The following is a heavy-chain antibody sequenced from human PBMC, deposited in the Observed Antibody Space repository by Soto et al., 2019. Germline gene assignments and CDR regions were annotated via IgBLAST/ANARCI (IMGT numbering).Heavy chain of an antibody. CDR3: ARRKLIAAAGLYYDYGMDV. D-gene: IGHD6-13*01. CDR1: GGSISSSSYY. J-gene: IGHJ6*02. Sequence: PSETLSLTCTVSGGSISSSSYYWGWIRQPPGKGLEWIGSIYYSGSTYYNPSLKSRVTISVDTSKNQFSLKLSSVTAADTAVYHCARRKLIAAAGLYYDYGMDVWGQGTTVTVSS. V-gene: IGHV4-39*01. CDR2: IYYSGST.